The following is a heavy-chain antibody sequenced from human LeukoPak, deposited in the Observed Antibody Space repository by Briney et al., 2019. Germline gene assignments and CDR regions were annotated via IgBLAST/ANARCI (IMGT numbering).Heavy chain of an antibody. V-gene: IGHV4-61*08. Sequence: PSETLSLTCTVSGGSISSGGYYWSWIRQPPGKGLEWIGYIYYSGSTNYNPSLKSRVTISVDTSKNQFSLKLSSVTAADTAVYYCARVVAVAGTRWFDPWGQGTLVTVSS. CDR2: IYYSGST. J-gene: IGHJ5*02. CDR1: GGSISSGGYY. D-gene: IGHD6-19*01. CDR3: ARVVAVAGTRWFDP.